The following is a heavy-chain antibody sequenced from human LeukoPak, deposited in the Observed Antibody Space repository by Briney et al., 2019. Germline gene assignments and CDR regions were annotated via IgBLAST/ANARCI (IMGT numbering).Heavy chain of an antibody. J-gene: IGHJ4*02. CDR2: IWYDGSNK. V-gene: IGHV3-33*01. CDR3: ARDRADGGNYLDY. D-gene: IGHD4-23*01. Sequence: GGSLRLSCAASGFTFSSYGMHWDRQAPGKGLEWVAVIWYDGSNKYYADSVKGRFTISRDNSKNTLCLQMNSLRAEDTAVYYCARDRADGGNYLDYWGQGTLVTVSS. CDR1: GFTFSSYG.